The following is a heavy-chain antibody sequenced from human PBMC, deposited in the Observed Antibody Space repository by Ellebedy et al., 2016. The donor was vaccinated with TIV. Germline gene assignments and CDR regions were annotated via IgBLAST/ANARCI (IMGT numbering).Heavy chain of an antibody. CDR1: GFTFVSYW. CDR3: VKDSYVTDV. V-gene: IGHV3-64D*06. CDR2: IRSSGGTT. Sequence: GESLKISXEASGFTFVSYWMNWVRLAPGKGLEYVSAIRSSGGTTYYADSVKGRFTISRDNSKNTLYLQMSSLRAEDTAVYYCVKDSYVTDVWGQGTTVTVSS. J-gene: IGHJ6*02.